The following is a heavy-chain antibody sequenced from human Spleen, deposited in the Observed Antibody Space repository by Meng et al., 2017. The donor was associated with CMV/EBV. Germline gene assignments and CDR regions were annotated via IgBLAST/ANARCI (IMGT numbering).Heavy chain of an antibody. Sequence: GESLKISCAASGLTFSSYAMHWVRQAPGKGLEWVTLISYDGRNEYYADSVKGQFTISRDNSKNTLYLQMNSLRPEDTAVYYCARDSSGSPGAFGIWGQGTMVTVSS. CDR3: ARDSSGSPGAFGI. J-gene: IGHJ3*02. V-gene: IGHV3-30*04. CDR2: ISYDGRNE. D-gene: IGHD3-22*01. CDR1: GLTFSSYA.